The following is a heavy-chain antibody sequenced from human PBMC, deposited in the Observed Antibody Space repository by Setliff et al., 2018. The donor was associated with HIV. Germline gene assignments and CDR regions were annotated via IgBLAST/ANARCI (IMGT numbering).Heavy chain of an antibody. CDR2: IAPNNGDP. CDR3: ARAHFLVAMTRNWFDP. J-gene: IGHJ5*02. V-gene: IGHV1-2*02. Sequence: ASVKVSCKASGYLFTDYFIHWVRQAPGQGLEWMGWIAPNNGDPRIQYRFQGRVTMTADTLSNTAHMELIRPRFDDTAVYYCARAHFLVAMTRNWFDPWGQGTLVTVSS. CDR1: GYLFTDYF. D-gene: IGHD5-12*01.